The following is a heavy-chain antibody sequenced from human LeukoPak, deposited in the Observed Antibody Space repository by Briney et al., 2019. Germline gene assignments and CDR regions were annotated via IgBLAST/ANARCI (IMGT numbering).Heavy chain of an antibody. CDR2: MNPNSGNT. V-gene: IGHV1-8*02. CDR1: GGTFSSYA. Sequence: ASVKVSCKASGGTFSSYAISWVRQATGQGLEWMGWMNPNSGNTGYAQKFQGRVTMTRNTSISTAYMELSSLRSEDTAVYYCARGYGSGSSLGGYWGQGTLVTVSS. D-gene: IGHD3-10*01. CDR3: ARGYGSGSSLGGY. J-gene: IGHJ4*02.